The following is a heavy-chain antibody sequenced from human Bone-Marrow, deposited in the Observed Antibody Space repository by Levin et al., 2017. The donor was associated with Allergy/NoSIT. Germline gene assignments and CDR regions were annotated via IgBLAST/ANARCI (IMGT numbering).Heavy chain of an antibody. CDR2: MYYSGST. J-gene: IGHJ6*03. Sequence: SQTLSLTCTVSGGSINSYYWSWIRQPPGKGLEWIGYMYYSGSTNYNPSLKSRVTISVDTSKNQFSLKLSSVTAADTAVYYCARCGVRSHSLYYFYYLDVWGRGTTVTVSS. D-gene: IGHD3-10*01. CDR3: ARCGVRSHSLYYFYYLDV. V-gene: IGHV4-59*01. CDR1: GGSINSYY.